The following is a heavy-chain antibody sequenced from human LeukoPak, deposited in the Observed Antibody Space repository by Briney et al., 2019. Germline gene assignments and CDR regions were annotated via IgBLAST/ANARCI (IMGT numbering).Heavy chain of an antibody. CDR3: AKDLSGDYSPDY. Sequence: GGPLRLSCAASGFTFSSYAMSWVRQAPGKGLEWVSAISGSGGSTYYADSVKGRFTISRDNSKNTLYLQMNSLRAEDTAVYYCAKDLSGDYSPDYWGQGTLVTVSS. J-gene: IGHJ4*02. V-gene: IGHV3-23*01. CDR2: ISGSGGST. D-gene: IGHD4-17*01. CDR1: GFTFSSYA.